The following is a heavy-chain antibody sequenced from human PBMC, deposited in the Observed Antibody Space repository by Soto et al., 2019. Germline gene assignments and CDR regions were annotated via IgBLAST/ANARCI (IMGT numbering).Heavy chain of an antibody. CDR1: GFTFSYG. J-gene: IGHJ4*02. V-gene: IGHV3-30*18. CDR2: ISYDSSNK. CDR3: AKLVIGYCSGNTCDDY. Sequence: VQLLESGGGLIQPGGSLRLSCAASGFTFSYGIHWLRQAPGKGLEWVAYISYDSSNKFYGDSVKGRFTISRDNSKNTQFLQMNSLRAKDTAVYYCAKLVIGYCSGNTCDDYWGQGTLVAVSS. D-gene: IGHD2-15*01.